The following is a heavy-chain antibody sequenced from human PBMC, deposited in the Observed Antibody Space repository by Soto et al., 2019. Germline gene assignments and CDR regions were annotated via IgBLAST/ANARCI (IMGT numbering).Heavy chain of an antibody. D-gene: IGHD1-26*01. CDR2: MSSDGINE. CDR1: GFIFSNCG. Sequence: GGSLRLSCAASGFIFSNCGMHWVRQAAGRGLEWVAAMSSDGINEHYTDSVKGRFTISRDNSKNTLSLQMDSLREEDSAVYYCARGDFPYFDYWGHGXLVTVYS. J-gene: IGHJ4*01. CDR3: ARGDFPYFDY. V-gene: IGHV3-30*03.